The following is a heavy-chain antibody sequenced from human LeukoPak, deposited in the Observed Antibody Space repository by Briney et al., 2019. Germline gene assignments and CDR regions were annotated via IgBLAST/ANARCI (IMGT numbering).Heavy chain of an antibody. D-gene: IGHD3-3*01. CDR2: INHSGGT. Sequence: SETLSLTCTVSGGSISSYYWSWIRQTPGKGLEWIGEINHSGGTNYNPSLRSRVTISVDTSKNQFSLTLSSVTAADTAVYYCASPRAYYNFWSGYHYLDVWGKGTTVTVSS. V-gene: IGHV4-34*01. J-gene: IGHJ6*03. CDR3: ASPRAYYNFWSGYHYLDV. CDR1: GGSISSYY.